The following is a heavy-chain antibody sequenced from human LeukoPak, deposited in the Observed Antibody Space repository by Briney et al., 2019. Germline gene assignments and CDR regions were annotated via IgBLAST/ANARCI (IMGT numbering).Heavy chain of an antibody. V-gene: IGHV1-46*01. CDR3: ARDADQLLWGYYFDY. Sequence: ASVKVSCKASGYTFTSYYMHWVRQAPGQGLEWMGIINPSGGSTSYAQKFQGRVTMTRGTSTSTVYMELSSLRSEDTAVYYCARDADQLLWGYYFDYWGQGTLVTVSS. J-gene: IGHJ4*02. D-gene: IGHD2-2*01. CDR1: GYTFTSYY. CDR2: INPSGGST.